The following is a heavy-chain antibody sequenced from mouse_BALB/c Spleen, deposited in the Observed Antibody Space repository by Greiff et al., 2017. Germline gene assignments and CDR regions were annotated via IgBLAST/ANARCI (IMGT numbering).Heavy chain of an antibody. CDR1: GFSLTSYG. CDR2: IWAGGST. Sequence: VKVVESGPGLVAPSQSLSITCTVSGFSLTSYGVHWVRQPPGKGLEWLGVIWAGGSTNYNSALMSRLSISKDNSKSQVFLKMNSLQTDDTAMYYCARYDYDVGYAMDYWGQGTSVTVSS. D-gene: IGHD2-4*01. CDR3: ARYDYDVGYAMDY. V-gene: IGHV2-9*02. J-gene: IGHJ4*01.